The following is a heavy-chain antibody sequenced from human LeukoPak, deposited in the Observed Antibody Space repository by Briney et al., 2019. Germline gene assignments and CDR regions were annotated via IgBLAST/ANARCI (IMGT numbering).Heavy chain of an antibody. CDR1: GGSFSGYY. D-gene: IGHD3-10*01. CDR2: INHSGST. Sequence: PSETLSLTCAVYGGSFSGYYWSWIRQPPGKGLEWIGEINHSGSTNYNPSFKSRVTISVDTSKNQFSLKLSSVTAADTAVYYCARGTDYYGSGSYYYFDYWGQGTLVTVSS. V-gene: IGHV4-34*01. J-gene: IGHJ4*02. CDR3: ARGTDYYGSGSYYYFDY.